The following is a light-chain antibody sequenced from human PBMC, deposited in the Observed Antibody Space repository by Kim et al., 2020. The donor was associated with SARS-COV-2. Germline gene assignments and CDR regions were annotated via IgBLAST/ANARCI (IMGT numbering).Light chain of an antibody. CDR3: QQFDDLVT. J-gene: IGKJ4*01. V-gene: IGKV1-33*01. Sequence: SASVGDRVTITSQARQDISTYLNWYQQKPGKAPKLLIFDASNLEAGVPSRFSGSGSGTDFTFTITSLQPEDIATYYCQQFDDLVTFGGGTKVDIK. CDR2: DAS. CDR1: QDISTY.